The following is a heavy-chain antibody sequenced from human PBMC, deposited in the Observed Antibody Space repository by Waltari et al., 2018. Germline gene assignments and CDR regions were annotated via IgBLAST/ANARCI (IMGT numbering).Heavy chain of an antibody. CDR2: IYYSGST. CDR1: GGSISSSSYY. Sequence: QLQLQESGPGLVKPSETLSLTCTVSGGSISSSSYYWGWLRQPPGKGLEWIGSIYYSGSTYYNPSLKSRVTISVDTSKNQFSLKLSSVTAADTAVYYCARMAYCSSTSCYAGVNWFDPWGQGTLVTVSS. J-gene: IGHJ5*02. D-gene: IGHD2-2*01. CDR3: ARMAYCSSTSCYAGVNWFDP. V-gene: IGHV4-39*01.